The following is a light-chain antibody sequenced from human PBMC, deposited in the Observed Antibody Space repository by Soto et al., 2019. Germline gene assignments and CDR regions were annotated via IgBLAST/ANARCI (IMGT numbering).Light chain of an antibody. CDR1: QSISNI. Sequence: EIVMPQSPATLSVSPGERATLSCRASQSISNILAWYQQQPGQAPRLLIYGSSTTATGIPPRFSGSETVTESKLTTSSLQAEDFVESYCLPDYECPPWTFGQGTKVEVK. CDR3: LPDYECPPWT. CDR2: GSS. J-gene: IGKJ1*01. V-gene: IGKV3-15*01.